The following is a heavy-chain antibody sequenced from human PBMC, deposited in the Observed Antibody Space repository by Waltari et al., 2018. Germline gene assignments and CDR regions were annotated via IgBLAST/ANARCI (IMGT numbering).Heavy chain of an antibody. CDR3: AMGGGNFFF. J-gene: IGHJ3*01. CDR2: IKRDGSQI. Sequence: EVQLVESGGGLVQPEGSLRLSCAASGFLFSNFWLRWARQAPGKGLVWVARIKRDGSQIRVGDSVKGRFTMSRDHAANSLALHMDSLGVEDTAVYYCAMGGGNFFFGGQGTTVTVSS. D-gene: IGHD3-16*01. CDR1: GFLFSNFW. V-gene: IGHV3-7*03.